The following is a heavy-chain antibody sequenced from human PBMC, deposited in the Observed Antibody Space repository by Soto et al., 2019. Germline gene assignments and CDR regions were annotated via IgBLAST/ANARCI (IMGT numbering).Heavy chain of an antibody. V-gene: IGHV4-34*01. CDR1: GGSFSGYY. CDR3: ARGTTVTTRFGY. CDR2: INHSGST. Sequence: QVQLQQWGAGLLKPSDTLSLTCAVYGGSFSGYYWSWIRQPPGKGLEWIGEINHSGSTNYNPSLKSRVTISVDTSKNQFSLKLSSVTAADTAVYYCARGTTVTTRFGYWGQGTLVTVSS. D-gene: IGHD4-17*01. J-gene: IGHJ4*02.